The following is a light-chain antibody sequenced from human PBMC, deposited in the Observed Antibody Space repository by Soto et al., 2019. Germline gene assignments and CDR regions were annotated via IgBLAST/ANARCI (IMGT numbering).Light chain of an antibody. Sequence: EIVFTQSPGTLSLSPGKRATLSCWASQSVHSSHLAWYQQRPGQPPRLLIYSASRRATGIPDRFSGSGSGTDFTLTISRLEPEDFAVYYCQQYGSSPRTFGQGTKVDI. CDR3: QQYGSSPRT. J-gene: IGKJ1*01. V-gene: IGKV3-20*01. CDR1: QSVHSSH. CDR2: SAS.